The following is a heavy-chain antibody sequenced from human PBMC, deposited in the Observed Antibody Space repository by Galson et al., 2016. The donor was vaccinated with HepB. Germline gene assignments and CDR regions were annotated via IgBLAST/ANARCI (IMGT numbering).Heavy chain of an antibody. CDR1: GFTFNNAW. J-gene: IGHJ3*01. CDR2: IKAVADGGTT. V-gene: IGHV3-15*07. Sequence: SLRLSCAASGFTFNNAWMNWVRQTPGKGLEWVARIKAVADGGTTDYAASVKGRFIISRDDAKNILYLQMNSLKTEDTAVYYCTPSTYWGQGTTVTVSS. CDR3: TPSTY.